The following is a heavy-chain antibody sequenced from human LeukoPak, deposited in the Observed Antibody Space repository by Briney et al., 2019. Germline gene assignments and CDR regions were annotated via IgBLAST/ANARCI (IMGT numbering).Heavy chain of an antibody. CDR1: GFTFSSYS. Sequence: PGGSLRLSCAASGFTFSSYSMNWVRQPPGKGLEWIGSIYYSGTTYYNPSLKSRVTISVDTSKNQFSLKLSSVTAADTAVYYCARERWARNTMIVVARDAFDIWGQGTMVTVSS. J-gene: IGHJ3*02. D-gene: IGHD3-22*01. CDR3: ARERWARNTMIVVARDAFDI. CDR2: IYYSGTT. V-gene: IGHV4-39*07.